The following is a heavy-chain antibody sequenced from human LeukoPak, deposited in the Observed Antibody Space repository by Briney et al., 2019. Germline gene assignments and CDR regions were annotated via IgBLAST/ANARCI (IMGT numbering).Heavy chain of an antibody. CDR3: VSFYETY. J-gene: IGHJ4*02. CDR1: GNYW. CDR2: INSDGSWT. V-gene: IGHV3-74*01. Sequence: GGSLRLSCAASGNYWMHWVRQAPRKGLVWVSHINSDGSWTSYADSVKGRFTISKDSAKNTVYLQMNSLRAEDTAVYYCVSFYETYWGRGTLVTVSS. D-gene: IGHD2/OR15-2a*01.